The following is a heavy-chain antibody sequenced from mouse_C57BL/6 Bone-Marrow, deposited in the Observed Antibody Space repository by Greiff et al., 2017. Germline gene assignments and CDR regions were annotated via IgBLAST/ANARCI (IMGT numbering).Heavy chain of an antibody. D-gene: IGHD2-5*01. CDR1: GFTFSSYA. CDR2: ISSGGDYI. CDR3: TREGAYYSNSYAMDY. J-gene: IGHJ4*01. Sequence: EVKVVESGEGLVKPGGSLKLSCAASGFTFSSYAMSWVRQTPEKRLEWVAYISSGGDYIYYADTVKGRFPISRDNARNTLYLEMSSLKSEDTAMYYCTREGAYYSNSYAMDYWGQGTSVTVSS. V-gene: IGHV5-9-1*02.